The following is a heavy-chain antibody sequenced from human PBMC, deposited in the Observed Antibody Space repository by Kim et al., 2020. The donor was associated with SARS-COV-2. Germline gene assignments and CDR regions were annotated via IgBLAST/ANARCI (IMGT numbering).Heavy chain of an antibody. J-gene: IGHJ4*02. Sequence: AAVKVSCKASGYTFTSYGISWVRQAPGQGLEWMGWISAYNGNTNYAQKLQGRVTMTTDTSTSTAYMELRSLRSDDTAVYYCARNSLKNWNYGYWGQGTLVTVSS. CDR1: GYTFTSYG. CDR2: ISAYNGNT. V-gene: IGHV1-18*01. D-gene: IGHD1-7*01. CDR3: ARNSLKNWNYGY.